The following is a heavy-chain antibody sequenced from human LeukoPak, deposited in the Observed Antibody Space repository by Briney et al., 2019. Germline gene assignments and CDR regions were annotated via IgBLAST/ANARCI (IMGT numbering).Heavy chain of an antibody. V-gene: IGHV4-4*07. CDR2: ISASGST. CDR1: NGSISIYD. D-gene: IGHD4-17*01. Sequence: PSENMSLTCTVSNGSISIYDWSWVRRPAGKGLEWIGRISASGSTNYNPSLKSRVTMSLDTSKNQFSLKLSSVTAADTAVYYCAREITVTRPFDYWGPGTLVTVSS. J-gene: IGHJ4*02. CDR3: AREITVTRPFDY.